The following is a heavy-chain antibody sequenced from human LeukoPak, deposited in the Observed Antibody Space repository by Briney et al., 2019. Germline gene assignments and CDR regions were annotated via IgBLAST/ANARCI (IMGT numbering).Heavy chain of an antibody. Sequence: GGSLRLSCAASGFTFSDYYMSWIRQAPGKGLEGVSYISSSGSTIYYADSVKGRFTISRDNAKNSLYLQMNSLRAEDTAVYYCTTALDGVPAASYYYYYMDVWGKGTTVTVSS. D-gene: IGHD2-2*01. J-gene: IGHJ6*03. V-gene: IGHV3-11*01. CDR3: TTALDGVPAASYYYYYMDV. CDR2: ISSSGSTI. CDR1: GFTFSDYY.